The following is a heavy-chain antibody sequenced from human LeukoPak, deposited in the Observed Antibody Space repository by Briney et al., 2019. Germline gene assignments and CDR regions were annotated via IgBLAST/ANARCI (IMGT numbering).Heavy chain of an antibody. CDR2: IYSGGST. V-gene: IGHV3-53*01. CDR1: GFIVSSNY. D-gene: IGHD1-1*01. J-gene: IGHJ3*02. Sequence: GGSLRLSCAASGFIVSSNYMGWVRQAPGKGLEWVSAIYSGGSTYYADSVKGRFTISRDNSKNTLYLQMNSLRLEDTAVYYCARDPPSTTGTRDDAFDIWGQGTMVTVSS. CDR3: ARDPPSTTGTRDDAFDI.